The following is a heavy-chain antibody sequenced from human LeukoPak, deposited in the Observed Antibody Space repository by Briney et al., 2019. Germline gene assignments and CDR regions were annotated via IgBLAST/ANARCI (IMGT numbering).Heavy chain of an antibody. D-gene: IGHD3-22*01. J-gene: IGHJ4*02. CDR2: ISGSGGST. CDR1: GFTFSSYA. V-gene: IGHV3-23*01. CDR3: AKDSDYYDSSGYYDY. Sequence: GGSLRLSCAASGFTFSSYAMSWVRQAPGKGREWVSAISGSGGSTYYADSVKGRFTISRDNSKNTLYLQMNSLRAEDTAVYYCAKDSDYYDSSGYYDYWAQGTLVTVSS.